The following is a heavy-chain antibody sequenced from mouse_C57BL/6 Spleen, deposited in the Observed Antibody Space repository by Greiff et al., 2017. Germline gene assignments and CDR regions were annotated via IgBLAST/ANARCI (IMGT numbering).Heavy chain of an antibody. CDR1: GYTFTSYW. CDR2: IDPSDSYT. J-gene: IGHJ4*01. D-gene: IGHD4-1*01. Sequence: VKLQQPGAELVMPGASVKLSCKASGYTFTSYWMHWVKQRPGQGLEWIGEIDPSDSYTNYNQKFKGKSTLTVDKSSSTAYMQLSSLTSEDSAVYYCARRGNWYAMDYWGQGTSVTVSS. V-gene: IGHV1-69*01. CDR3: ARRGNWYAMDY.